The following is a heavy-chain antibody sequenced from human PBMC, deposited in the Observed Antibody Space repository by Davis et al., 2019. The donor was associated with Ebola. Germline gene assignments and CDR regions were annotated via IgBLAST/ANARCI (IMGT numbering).Heavy chain of an antibody. CDR1: GGSVSSGSYY. CDR3: ARHRGVTPYWYFDL. D-gene: IGHD4-23*01. Sequence: SETLSLTCTVSGGSVSSGSYYWSWIRQPPGKGLEWIGYIYYTGNSNYNPSLESRVTMSVDTSKNDFSLKLTSVTAADTAVYFCARHRGVTPYWYFDLWGRGTLVTVSP. CDR2: IYYTGNS. V-gene: IGHV4-61*03. J-gene: IGHJ2*01.